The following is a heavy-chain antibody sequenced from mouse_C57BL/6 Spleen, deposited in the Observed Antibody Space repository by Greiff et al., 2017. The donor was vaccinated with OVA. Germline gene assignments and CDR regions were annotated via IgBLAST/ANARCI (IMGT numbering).Heavy chain of an antibody. J-gene: IGHJ2*01. CDR3: ASDTLDY. CDR2: ISYDGSN. CDR1: GYSITSGDY. Sequence: EVKLQESGPGLVKPSQSLSLTCSVTGYSITSGDYWNWIRQFPGNKLEWVGYISYDGSNNYNPSLKNRISITRDTSKKLCILKLEAVTTEYRATYYCASDTLDYWGKGTTLTVSS. V-gene: IGHV3-6*01.